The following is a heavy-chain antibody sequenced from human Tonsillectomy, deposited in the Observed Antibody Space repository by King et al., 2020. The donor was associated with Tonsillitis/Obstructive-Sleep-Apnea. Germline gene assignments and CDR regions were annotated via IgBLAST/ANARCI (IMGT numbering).Heavy chain of an antibody. D-gene: IGHD6-19*01. V-gene: IGHV2-26*01. CDR2: IFSNDEK. CDR1: GFSLSNARMG. Sequence: VTLQESGPVLVKPPETLTLTCTVSGFSLSNARMGVSWIRQPPGKALEWLAHIFSNDEKSYSTSLKSRLTISKDTSKSQVVLTMTNMDPVDTATYYCARIPYSSGWEPLYYFDYWGQGTLVTVSS. CDR3: ARIPYSSGWEPLYYFDY. J-gene: IGHJ4*02.